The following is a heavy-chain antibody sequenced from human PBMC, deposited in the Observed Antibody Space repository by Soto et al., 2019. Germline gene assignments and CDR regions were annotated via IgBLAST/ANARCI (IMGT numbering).Heavy chain of an antibody. CDR3: ARDVGKMFGTYVHFDY. D-gene: IGHD3-16*01. Sequence: PGGSLRLSCAASGFTFSSYWMSWVRQAPGKGLEWVANIKQDGSEKYYVDSVKGRFTISRDNAKNSLYLQMNSLRAEDTAVYYCARDVGKMFGTYVHFDYWGQGTLVTVSS. V-gene: IGHV3-7*01. J-gene: IGHJ4*02. CDR1: GFTFSSYW. CDR2: IKQDGSEK.